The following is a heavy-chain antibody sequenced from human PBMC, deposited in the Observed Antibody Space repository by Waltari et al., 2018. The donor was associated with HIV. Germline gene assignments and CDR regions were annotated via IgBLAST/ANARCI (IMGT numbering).Heavy chain of an antibody. D-gene: IGHD6-6*01. CDR1: GYTFTRYA. CDR3: ARKPRYTSSSPGEGYSFDY. J-gene: IGHJ4*02. V-gene: IGHV7-4-1*02. Sequence: QVQLVQSGSELKKPGASVKVSCKASGYTFTRYAINWVRQAPGQGLEWMGWINTNTGIPTYAQGFTGRFVFSLDTSVSTAYLQISSLKAEDTAIYYCARKPRYTSSSPGEGYSFDYWGQGTLVTVSS. CDR2: INTNTGIP.